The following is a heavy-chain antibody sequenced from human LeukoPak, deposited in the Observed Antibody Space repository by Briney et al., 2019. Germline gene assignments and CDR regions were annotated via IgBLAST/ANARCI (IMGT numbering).Heavy chain of an antibody. V-gene: IGHV3-23*01. Sequence: PGGSLRLSCAASGFTFSSYAMSWVRQAPGKGLEWVSAISGSGGSTYYADSVKGRFTIYRDNSKNTLYLQMNSLRAEDTAVYYCAKDREGGGYDLTFDYWGQGTLVTASS. CDR2: ISGSGGST. D-gene: IGHD5-12*01. CDR1: GFTFSSYA. J-gene: IGHJ4*02. CDR3: AKDREGGGYDLTFDY.